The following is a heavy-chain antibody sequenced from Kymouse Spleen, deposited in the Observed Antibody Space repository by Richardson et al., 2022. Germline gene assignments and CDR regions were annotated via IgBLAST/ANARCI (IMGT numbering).Heavy chain of an antibody. CDR1: GFTFSSYG. V-gene: IGHV3-33*01. Sequence: QVQLVESGGGVVQPGRSLRLSCAASGFTFSSYGMHWVRQAPGKGLEWVAVIWYDGSNKYYADSVKGRFTISRDNSKNTLYLQMNSLRAEDTAVYYCARSYYDILTGPYYYYYGMDVWGQGTTVTVSS. CDR2: IWYDGSNK. J-gene: IGHJ6*02. CDR3: ARSYYDILTGPYYYYYGMDV. D-gene: IGHD3-9*01.